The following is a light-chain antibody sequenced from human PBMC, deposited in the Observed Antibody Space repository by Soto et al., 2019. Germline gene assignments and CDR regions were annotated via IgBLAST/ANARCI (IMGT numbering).Light chain of an antibody. CDR2: HAS. CDR3: QQYNSYS. Sequence: DIQLTQSPSTLPASVGDRVTITCRASQSISNWLARYQQKPGTAPKGLISHASNLQSGVPAGFGGRGSGTECTLTISRLQPDDFATYYCQQYNSYSFGQGTKVDIK. CDR1: QSISNW. J-gene: IGKJ1*01. V-gene: IGKV1-5*01.